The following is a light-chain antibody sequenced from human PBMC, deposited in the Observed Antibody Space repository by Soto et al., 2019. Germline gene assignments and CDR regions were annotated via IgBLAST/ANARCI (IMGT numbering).Light chain of an antibody. CDR1: GSDVGGYNY. V-gene: IGLV2-14*01. CDR2: EVS. J-gene: IGLJ3*02. Sequence: QSALTQPASVSGSPGQSITISCTGTGSDVGGYNYVSWYQQHPGKAPKLMIYEVSNRPSGVSNRFSGSKSGNTASLTISGLQAEVEADYYCSSYTSSSTPWVFGGGTKLTVL. CDR3: SSYTSSSTPWV.